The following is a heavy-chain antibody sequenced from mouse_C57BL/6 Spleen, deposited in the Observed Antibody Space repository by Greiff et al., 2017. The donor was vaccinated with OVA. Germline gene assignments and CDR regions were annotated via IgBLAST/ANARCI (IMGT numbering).Heavy chain of an antibody. J-gene: IGHJ2*01. CDR3: ARIENYGYDGGYYFDY. CDR2: IWWDDDK. D-gene: IGHD2-2*01. Sequence: QVTLKESGPGILQPSQTLSLTCSFSGFSLSTFGMGVGWIRQPSGKGLEWLAHIWWDDDKYYNPALKSRLTISKDTSKNQVFLKIANVDTADTATYYCARIENYGYDGGYYFDYWGQGTTLTVSS. CDR1: GFSLSTFGMG. V-gene: IGHV8-8*01.